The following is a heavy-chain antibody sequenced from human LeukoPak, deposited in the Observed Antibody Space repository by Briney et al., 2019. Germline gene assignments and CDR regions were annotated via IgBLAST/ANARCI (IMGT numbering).Heavy chain of an antibody. CDR2: IRSSRSYI. CDR1: GFTFSSYS. V-gene: IGHV3-21*01. D-gene: IGHD2-15*01. Sequence: PGGSLRLSCAASGFTFSSYSMNWVRQATGKGLEWVSSIRSSRSYIYYADSVKGRFTISRDNAKNSLYLQMNSLRAEDTAVYYCAIGYCSGGSCYEGISYFQHWGQGTLVTVSS. CDR3: AIGYCSGGSCYEGISYFQH. J-gene: IGHJ1*01.